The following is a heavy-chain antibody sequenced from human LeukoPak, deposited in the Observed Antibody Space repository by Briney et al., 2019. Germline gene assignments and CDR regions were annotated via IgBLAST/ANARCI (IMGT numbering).Heavy chain of an antibody. CDR3: ARAGPSYNWFDP. Sequence: GGSLRLSCAASGITFSSYNMNWVRQAPGKGLEWVSSISSSSSYIYYADSVKGRFTISRDNAKNSLYLQMNSLRAEDTAVYYCARAGPSYNWFDPWGQGTLVTVSS. D-gene: IGHD3-16*02. CDR1: GITFSSYN. CDR2: ISSSSSYI. J-gene: IGHJ5*02. V-gene: IGHV3-21*01.